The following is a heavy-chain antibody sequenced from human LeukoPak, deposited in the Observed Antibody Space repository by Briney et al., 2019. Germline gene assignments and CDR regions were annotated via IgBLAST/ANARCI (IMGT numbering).Heavy chain of an antibody. J-gene: IGHJ4*02. D-gene: IGHD6-19*01. CDR2: IYYSGST. CDR1: GGSISSYY. CDR3: ARARIAVAGYHFDY. Sequence: SETLSLTCTVSGGSISSYYWSWIRQPPGKGLEWIGYIYYSGSTNYNPSLKNRVTISVDTSKNQFSLKLSSVTAADTAVYYCARARIAVAGYHFDYWGQGTLVTVSS. V-gene: IGHV4-59*01.